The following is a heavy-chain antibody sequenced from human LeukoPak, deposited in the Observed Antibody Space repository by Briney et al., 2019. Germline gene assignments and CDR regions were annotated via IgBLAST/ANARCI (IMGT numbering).Heavy chain of an antibody. Sequence: SQTLSHTCAVSGGSISSGGYSWSWIRQPPGTGLEWIGYIYYSGSTYYNPSLKSRVTISVDTSKNQFSLKLSSVTAADTAVYYCARGTDDYGDFRYWGQGTLVTVSS. CDR2: IYYSGST. D-gene: IGHD4-17*01. CDR1: GGSISSGGYS. CDR3: ARGTDDYGDFRY. J-gene: IGHJ4*02. V-gene: IGHV4-30-4*07.